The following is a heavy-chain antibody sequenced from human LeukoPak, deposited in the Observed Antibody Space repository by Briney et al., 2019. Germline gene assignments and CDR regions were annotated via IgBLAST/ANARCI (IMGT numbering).Heavy chain of an antibody. Sequence: ASVKVSCEASGGTFSSYAISWVRQAPGQGLEWMGRIIPILGIANYAQKFQGRVTITADKSTSTAYMELSSLRSEDTAVYYCAREAIAAAAYYGMDVWGQGTTVTVSS. V-gene: IGHV1-69*04. J-gene: IGHJ6*02. CDR3: AREAIAAAAYYGMDV. CDR2: IIPILGIA. D-gene: IGHD6-13*01. CDR1: GGTFSSYA.